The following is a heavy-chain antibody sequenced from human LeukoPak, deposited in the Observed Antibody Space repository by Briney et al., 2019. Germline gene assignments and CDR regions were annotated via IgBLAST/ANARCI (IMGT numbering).Heavy chain of an antibody. CDR1: GYTFTGNY. V-gene: IGHV1-2*02. D-gene: IGHD6-13*01. CDR2: INPNGGGT. Sequence: ASVTVSCTASGYTFTGNYIHWVRQAPGQGLEWMGWINPNGGGTKYAQKFQDRVTVTRDTSISTVYMELSGLRSDDTAVYYCAKDGPAAFDYWGQGTLVTVSS. J-gene: IGHJ4*02. CDR3: AKDGPAAFDY.